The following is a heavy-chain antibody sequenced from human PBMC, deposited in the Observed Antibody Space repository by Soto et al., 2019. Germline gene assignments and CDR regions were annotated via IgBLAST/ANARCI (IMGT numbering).Heavy chain of an antibody. Sequence: EAQVVESGGGVVEPGGSLRLSCAGSGFTFSGYCMHWVRQSPGKGLVWVSRINSDGTTTAYADSVKGRFTISRDNSKNTLHRHMSSLGAEDTAVYYCTHCRGESCNGGYIGTDVWGQGTTVTVSS. V-gene: IGHV3-74*01. D-gene: IGHD2-15*01. CDR1: GFTFSGYC. J-gene: IGHJ6*02. CDR3: THCRGESCNGGYIGTDV. CDR2: INSDGTTT.